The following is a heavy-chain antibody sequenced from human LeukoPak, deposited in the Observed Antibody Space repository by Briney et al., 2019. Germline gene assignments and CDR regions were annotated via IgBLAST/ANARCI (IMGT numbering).Heavy chain of an antibody. Sequence: SETLSLTCTVSGGSISSYYWSWIRQPPGKGLEWIGYIYYSGSTNYNPSLKSRVTISVDTSKNQFSLKLSSVTAADTAVYYCAREGYGPSFDYWGQGTLVTVSS. CDR2: IYYSGST. CDR3: AREGYGPSFDY. J-gene: IGHJ4*02. V-gene: IGHV4-59*01. CDR1: GGSISSYY. D-gene: IGHD2-15*01.